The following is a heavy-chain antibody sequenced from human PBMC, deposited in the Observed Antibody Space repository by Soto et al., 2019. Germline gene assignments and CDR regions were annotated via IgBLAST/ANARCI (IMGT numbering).Heavy chain of an antibody. J-gene: IGHJ6*02. CDR1: GGSISSSSYY. CDR3: ARTGSSSPYYYYYYGMDV. Sequence: SETLSLTCTVSGGSISSSSYYWGWIRQPPGKGLEWIGSIYYSGSTYYNPSLKSRVTISVDTSKNQFSLKLSSVTAADTAVYYCARTGSSSPYYYYYYGMDVWGQGTTVTVSS. D-gene: IGHD6-6*01. V-gene: IGHV4-39*01. CDR2: IYYSGST.